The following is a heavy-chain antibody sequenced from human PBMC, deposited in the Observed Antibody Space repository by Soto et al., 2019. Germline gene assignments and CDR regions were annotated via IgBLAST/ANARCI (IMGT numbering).Heavy chain of an antibody. CDR3: AHPRGYGVFDAVDI. D-gene: IGHD4-17*01. J-gene: IGHJ3*02. CDR2: ISRSSEST. CDR1: GFSFSVYA. Sequence: GGSLRLSCAASGFSFSVYAMNWVRQVPGKGLEWVSAISRSSESTYYAESVRGRFTISRDNSINALYLHMRSLRPEDTAVYYCAHPRGYGVFDAVDIWGQGTMVTVSS. V-gene: IGHV3-23*01.